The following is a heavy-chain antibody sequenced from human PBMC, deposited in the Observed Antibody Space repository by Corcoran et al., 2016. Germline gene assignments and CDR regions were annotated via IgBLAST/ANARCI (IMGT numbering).Heavy chain of an antibody. Sequence: QVQLVQSGAEVKKPGASVKVSCKASGYTFTGYYMHWVRQAPGQGLEWMGWINPNSGGTNYAQKFQGRVTMTRDTSISTAYMGLSRLRSVDTAVYYCARWPCRYYELWSGHRYYYYGMDVWGQGTTVTVSS. CDR2: INPNSGGT. D-gene: IGHD3-3*01. J-gene: IGHJ6*02. V-gene: IGHV1-2*02. CDR1: GYTFTGYY. CDR3: ARWPCRYYELWSGHRYYYYGMDV.